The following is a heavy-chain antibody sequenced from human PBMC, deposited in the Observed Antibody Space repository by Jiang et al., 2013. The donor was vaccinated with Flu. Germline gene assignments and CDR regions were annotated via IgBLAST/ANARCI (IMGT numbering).Heavy chain of an antibody. Sequence: VQLLESGGGLVQPGRSLRLSCTASGFTFGDYAMSWVRQAPGKGLEWVGFIRSKAYGGTTEYAASVKGRFTISRDDSKSIAYLQMNSLKTEDTAVYYCTRESPSLTFDYWGQGTLVTVSS. CDR2: IRSKAYGGTT. CDR3: TRESPSLTFDY. CDR1: GFTFGDYA. V-gene: IGHV3-49*04. J-gene: IGHJ4*02.